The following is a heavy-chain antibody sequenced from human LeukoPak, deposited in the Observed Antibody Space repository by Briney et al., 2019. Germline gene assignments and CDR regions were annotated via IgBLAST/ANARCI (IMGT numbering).Heavy chain of an antibody. Sequence: GGPLTLPCAASGFTYSIYSMNWARHAPGKGGEWVSYISNSSSTIYYADSVKGRFTISRDNAKNSLYLQMNSLRAEDTAVYYCARGPRGPPWIQLWTYDYWGQGTLVTVSS. D-gene: IGHD5-18*01. J-gene: IGHJ4*02. CDR1: GFTYSIYS. V-gene: IGHV3-48*01. CDR2: ISNSSSTI. CDR3: ARGPRGPPWIQLWTYDY.